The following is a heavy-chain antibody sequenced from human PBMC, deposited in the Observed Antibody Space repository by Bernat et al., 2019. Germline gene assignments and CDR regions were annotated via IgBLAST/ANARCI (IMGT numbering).Heavy chain of an antibody. CDR2: IYSGGST. CDR3: AAGAWLRKFDY. Sequence: EVQLVESGGGLVERGGSLRLSCAASGFTVSNNYMSWVRQAPGKGLEWVSVIYSGGSTYYADSVKGRFTISRDNSKNTLYLQMNSLRAEDTAVYYCAAGAWLRKFDYWGQGTLVTVSS. V-gene: IGHV3-66*02. D-gene: IGHD5-12*01. J-gene: IGHJ4*02. CDR1: GFTVSNNY.